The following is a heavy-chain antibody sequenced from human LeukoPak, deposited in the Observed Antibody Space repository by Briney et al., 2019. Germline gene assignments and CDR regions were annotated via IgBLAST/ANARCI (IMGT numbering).Heavy chain of an antibody. V-gene: IGHV1-18*01. Sequence: GESLKISCKASGYTFTSYGISWVRQAPGQGLEWMGWISAYNGNTNYAQKLQGRVTMTTDTSTSTAYMELRSLRSDDTAVYYCARAVDYVWGSYRPDEGDSDYWGQGTLVTVSS. CDR1: GYTFTSYG. D-gene: IGHD3-16*02. CDR2: ISAYNGNT. CDR3: ARAVDYVWGSYRPDEGDSDY. J-gene: IGHJ4*02.